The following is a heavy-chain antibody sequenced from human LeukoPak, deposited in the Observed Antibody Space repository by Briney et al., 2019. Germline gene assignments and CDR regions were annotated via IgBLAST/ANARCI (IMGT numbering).Heavy chain of an antibody. D-gene: IGHD2-15*01. Sequence: SVKVSCKASGGTFSSYAISWVRQAPGQGLEWMGRIIPIFGTANYAQKFQGRVTITTDESTSTAYMELSCLRSEDTAVYYCARDRGIVVVVAANNWFDPWGQGTLVTVSS. CDR2: IIPIFGTA. J-gene: IGHJ5*02. V-gene: IGHV1-69*05. CDR3: ARDRGIVVVVAANNWFDP. CDR1: GGTFSSYA.